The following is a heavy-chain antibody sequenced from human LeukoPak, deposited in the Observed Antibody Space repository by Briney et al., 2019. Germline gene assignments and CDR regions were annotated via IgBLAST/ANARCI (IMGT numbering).Heavy chain of an antibody. CDR3: AKKSGYYGSGEGAFDI. Sequence: GGSLRLSCAASGFTFSSYGMHWVRQAPGKGLEWVSAISGSGGSTYYADSVKGRFTISRDNSKNTLYLQMNSLRAEDTAVYYCAKKSGYYGSGEGAFDIWGQGTMVTVSS. V-gene: IGHV3-23*01. CDR1: GFTFSSYG. CDR2: ISGSGGST. D-gene: IGHD3-10*01. J-gene: IGHJ3*02.